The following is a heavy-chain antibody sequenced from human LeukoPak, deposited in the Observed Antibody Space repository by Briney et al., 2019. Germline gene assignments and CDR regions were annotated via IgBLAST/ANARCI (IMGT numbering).Heavy chain of an antibody. Sequence: ASEKVSCKASGGTFSSYAISWVRQAPGQGLEWMGRIIPILGIANYAQKFQGRVTITADKSTSTAYMELSSLRSGDTAVYYCARVGFGELLYGYFDYWGQGTLVTVSS. J-gene: IGHJ4*02. D-gene: IGHD3-10*01. CDR1: GGTFSSYA. CDR2: IIPILGIA. V-gene: IGHV1-69*04. CDR3: ARVGFGELLYGYFDY.